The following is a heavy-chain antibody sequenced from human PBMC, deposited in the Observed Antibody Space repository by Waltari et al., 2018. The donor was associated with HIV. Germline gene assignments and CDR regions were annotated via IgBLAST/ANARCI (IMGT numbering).Heavy chain of an antibody. J-gene: IGHJ5*02. V-gene: IGHV4-39*02. CDR2: IYYSGST. Sequence: QLQLQESGPGLVKPSETLSLTCTVSGGSISSSSYYWGWIRQPPGKGLEWIGGIYYSGSTYYNPSLKSRVTISVDTSKNQFSLKLSSVTAADTAVYYCARERVTIFGVVINWFDPWGQGTLVTVSS. CDR1: GGSISSSSYY. CDR3: ARERVTIFGVVINWFDP. D-gene: IGHD3-3*01.